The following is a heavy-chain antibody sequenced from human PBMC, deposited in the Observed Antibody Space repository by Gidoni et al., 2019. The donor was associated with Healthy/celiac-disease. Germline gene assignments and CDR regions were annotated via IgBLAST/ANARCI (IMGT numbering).Heavy chain of an antibody. CDR1: GFTFSSDA. Sequence: EVQLLESGGGLVQPGGSLRRSWEACGFTFSSDALSWVRQAPGKGLEWVSAMSGSGGSTYYADSVKGRFTISRDNSKNTLYLQMNSLRAEDTAVYYCAKGGTMVRGVDYWGQGTLVTVSS. D-gene: IGHD3-10*01. J-gene: IGHJ4*02. V-gene: IGHV3-23*01. CDR3: AKGGTMVRGVDY. CDR2: MSGSGGST.